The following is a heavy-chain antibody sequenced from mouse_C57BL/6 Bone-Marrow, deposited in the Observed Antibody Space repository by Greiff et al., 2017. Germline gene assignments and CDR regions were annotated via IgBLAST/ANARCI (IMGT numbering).Heavy chain of an antibody. CDR2: ISSGSSTI. CDR3: ASRPLYYYGSTSRGDY. Sequence: EVMLVESGGGLVKPGGSLKLSCAASGFTFSDYGMHWVRQAPEKGLEWVAYISSGSSTIYYADTVKGRFTISRDNAKNTLFLQMTSLRSEDTAMYYCASRPLYYYGSTSRGDYWGQGTSVTVSS. CDR1: GFTFSDYG. J-gene: IGHJ4*01. V-gene: IGHV5-17*01. D-gene: IGHD1-1*01.